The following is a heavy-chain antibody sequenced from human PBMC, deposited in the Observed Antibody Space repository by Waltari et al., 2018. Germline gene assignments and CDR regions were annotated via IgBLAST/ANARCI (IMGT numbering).Heavy chain of an antibody. V-gene: IGHV4-39*01. Sequence: QLQLQESGPGLVKPSETLSLTCPVSGGSISSSSYYWGWIRQPPGKGLAWIGSIYYSGSTYYNPSLKSRVTISVDTSKNQFSLKLSSVTAADTAVYYCASPSSSLYYFDYWGQGTLVTVSS. D-gene: IGHD6-13*01. CDR1: GGSISSSSYY. CDR2: IYYSGST. J-gene: IGHJ4*02. CDR3: ASPSSSLYYFDY.